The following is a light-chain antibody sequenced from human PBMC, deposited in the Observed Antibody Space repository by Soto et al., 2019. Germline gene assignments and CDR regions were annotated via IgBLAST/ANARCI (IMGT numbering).Light chain of an antibody. V-gene: IGKV2-28*01. CDR2: LGS. CDR1: QGLLHSNGYNY. CDR3: MQALQTPPA. Sequence: DIVMTQSPFSLPVTPGEPASISCRSSQGLLHSNGYNYLDWYLQKPGQSPHLLIYLGSNRASGVPDRFSGSGSGTDFTLRISRVEAEDVGVYYCMQALQTPPAFGQGTRLEIK. J-gene: IGKJ5*01.